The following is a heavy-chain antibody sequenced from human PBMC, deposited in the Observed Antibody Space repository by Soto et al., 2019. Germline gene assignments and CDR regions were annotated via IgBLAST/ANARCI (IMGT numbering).Heavy chain of an antibody. CDR3: TRRGIVVVPAATYYYYYGMDV. D-gene: IGHD2-2*01. V-gene: IGHV3-49*04. CDR1: GFTFGDYA. Sequence: GGSLRLSCTASGFTFGDYAMSWVRQAPGKGLEWVGFIRSKAYGGTTEYAASVKGRFTISRDDSKSIAYLQMNSLKTEDTAVYYCTRRGIVVVPAATYYYYYGMDVWGQGTTVTVSS. J-gene: IGHJ6*02. CDR2: IRSKAYGGTT.